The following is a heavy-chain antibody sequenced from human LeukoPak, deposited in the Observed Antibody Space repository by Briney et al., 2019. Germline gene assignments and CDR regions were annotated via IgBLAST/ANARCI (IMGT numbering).Heavy chain of an antibody. CDR1: GGSISSSSYY. CDR2: IYYSGST. Sequence: SETLSLTCTVSGGSISSSSYYWGWIRQPPGKGLEWIGSIYYSGSTYYNPSLKSRVTISVDTSKNQFSLKLSSVTAADTAVYYCARPSLRYFDWLPRSHYFDYWGQGTLVTVSS. V-gene: IGHV4-39*01. J-gene: IGHJ4*02. CDR3: ARPSLRYFDWLPRSHYFDY. D-gene: IGHD3-9*01.